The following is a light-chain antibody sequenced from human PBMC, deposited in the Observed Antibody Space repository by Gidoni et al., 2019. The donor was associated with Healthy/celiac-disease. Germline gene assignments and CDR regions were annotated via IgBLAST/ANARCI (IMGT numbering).Light chain of an antibody. CDR3: QSYDSSNRWV. CDR2: EDN. Sequence: NFMLTQPHSVSESPGKTVTISCTGSSGSIASNYVQWYQQRPGSAPTTVIYEDNPRPSGVPDRFSGSIDSSSNSASLTISGLKTEDEADYYCQSYDSSNRWVFGGGTKLTVL. V-gene: IGLV6-57*02. CDR1: SGSIASNY. J-gene: IGLJ3*02.